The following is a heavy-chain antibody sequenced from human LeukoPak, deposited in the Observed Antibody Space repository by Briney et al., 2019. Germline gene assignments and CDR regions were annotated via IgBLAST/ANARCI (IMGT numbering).Heavy chain of an antibody. J-gene: IGHJ4*02. Sequence: SETLSLTCAVYGGSFSGYYWSWIRQPPGKGLEWNGEINHSGSTNYNPSLKSRVTISVDTSKNQFSLKLSSVTAADTAVYYCARLRQLSIAGCSGGSCYHKPFDYWGQGTLVTVSS. V-gene: IGHV4-34*01. CDR1: GGSFSGYY. CDR2: INHSGST. CDR3: ARLRQLSIAGCSGGSCYHKPFDY. D-gene: IGHD2-15*01.